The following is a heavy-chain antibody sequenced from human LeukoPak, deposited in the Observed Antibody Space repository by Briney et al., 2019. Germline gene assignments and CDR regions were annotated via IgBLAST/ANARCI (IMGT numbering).Heavy chain of an antibody. CDR2: INRYNGKT. CDR3: ARDLGVTTKDPFEY. D-gene: IGHD4-11*01. CDR1: GSRSTSYG. V-gene: IGHV1-18*01. Sequence: ASVKVSCKVSGSRSTSYGINWVRQAPGQGLEWVGWINRYNGKTKYGQKFQGRVTMTTDTFTSTTYVELRSLRSDDTAVYYCARDLGVTTKDPFEYWGQGTLVTVPS. J-gene: IGHJ4*02.